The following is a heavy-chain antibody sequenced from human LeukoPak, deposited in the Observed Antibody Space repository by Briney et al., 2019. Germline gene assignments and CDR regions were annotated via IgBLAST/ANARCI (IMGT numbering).Heavy chain of an antibody. Sequence: GGSLRLSCAASGFTFSSYYMSWVRQAPGKGLEWVSYIGGSSSIIYYADSVKGRFSISRDNAKNSLYLQMNSLRAEDTAVYYCVRGYHSGSYFGWGQGTLVTVSS. CDR3: VRGYHSGSYFG. CDR2: IGGSSSII. CDR1: GFTFSSYY. J-gene: IGHJ4*02. D-gene: IGHD3-10*01. V-gene: IGHV3-48*01.